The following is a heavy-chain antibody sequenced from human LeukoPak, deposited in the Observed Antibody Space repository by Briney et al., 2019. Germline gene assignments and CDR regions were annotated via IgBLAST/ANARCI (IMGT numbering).Heavy chain of an antibody. V-gene: IGHV4-59*01. CDR1: GGSIGSYY. CDR2: IYYSGST. D-gene: IGHD1-26*01. CDR3: ARAPSYAPDYYFDY. J-gene: IGHJ4*02. Sequence: SETLSLTCTVSGGSIGSYYWSWIRQPPGKGLEWIGYIYYSGSTNYNPSLKSRVTISVDTSKNQFSLKLSSVTAADTAVYYCARAPSYAPDYYFDYWGQGTLVTVSS.